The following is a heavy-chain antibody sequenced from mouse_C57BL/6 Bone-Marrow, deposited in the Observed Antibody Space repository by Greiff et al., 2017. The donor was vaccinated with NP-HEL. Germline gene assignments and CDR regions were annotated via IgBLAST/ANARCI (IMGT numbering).Heavy chain of an antibody. V-gene: IGHV5-9*01. Sequence: EVMLVESGGGLVKPGGSLKLSCAASGFTFSSYTMSWVRQTPEQRLEWVATISGGGGNTYSPDSVKGRFTSSRDNAKNTLYPQISSLRSEDTAWYYCARQPITTVNSYYFDYWGQGTTLTVSS. D-gene: IGHD1-1*01. J-gene: IGHJ2*01. CDR2: ISGGGGNT. CDR1: GFTFSSYT. CDR3: ARQPITTVNSYYFDY.